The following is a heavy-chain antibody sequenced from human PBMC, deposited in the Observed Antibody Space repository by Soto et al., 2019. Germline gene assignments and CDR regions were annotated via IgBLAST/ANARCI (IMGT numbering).Heavy chain of an antibody. CDR2: IYHSGST. CDR1: GDSISDYY. Sequence: QVQLQESGPGLVKPSETLSLTCSVSGDSISDYYWSWIRQPPGKGLEWIGYIYHSGSTYYNPSLKSRVTISVDTSKNQFSLKLRSLTAADTAVYYCARATRSFMLVWGQGTTVTVSS. V-gene: IGHV4-59*12. D-gene: IGHD3-16*01. J-gene: IGHJ6*02. CDR3: ARATRSFMLV.